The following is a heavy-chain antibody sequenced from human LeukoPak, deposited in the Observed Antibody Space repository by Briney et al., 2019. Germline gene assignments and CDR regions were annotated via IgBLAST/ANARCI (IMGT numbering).Heavy chain of an antibody. V-gene: IGHV4-59*01. CDR1: GGSISSYY. Sequence: PSETLSLTCTVSGGSISSYYWSWIRQPPGKGLEWIGYIYYSGSTNYNPSLKSRVTISVDTSKNQFSLKLSSVPAADTAVYYCARLAVGRGYSYGYYYYYGMDVWGQGTTVTVSS. J-gene: IGHJ6*02. CDR2: IYYSGST. CDR3: ARLAVGRGYSYGYYYYYGMDV. D-gene: IGHD5-18*01.